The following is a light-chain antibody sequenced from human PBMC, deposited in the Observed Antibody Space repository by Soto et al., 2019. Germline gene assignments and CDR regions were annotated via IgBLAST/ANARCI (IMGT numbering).Light chain of an antibody. CDR2: DVS. V-gene: IGLV2-14*01. CDR1: SSDVGTYNY. Sequence: QSALTQPASVSGSPGQSITISCTGTSSDVGTYNYVSWYQQHPGKAPKLMIYDVSNRPSGVSNRFSGSKSGNTASLTISGLLAEDEADYYCSSYTSSITDVFGAGTKLTVL. CDR3: SSYTSSITDV. J-gene: IGLJ1*01.